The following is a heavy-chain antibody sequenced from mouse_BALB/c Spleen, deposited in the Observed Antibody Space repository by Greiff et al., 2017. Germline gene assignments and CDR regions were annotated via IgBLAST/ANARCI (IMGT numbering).Heavy chain of an antibody. J-gene: IGHJ2*01. CDR1: GFSLTSYG. D-gene: IGHD1-1*01. Sequence: QVQLQQSGPGLVAPSQSLSITCTVSGFSLTSYGVSWVRQPPGTGLEWLGVIWGDGSTNYHSALISRLSISKDNAKSQVFLKLNSLQTDDTATYYCAKEGLYYGSSVGYYFDYWGQGTTLTVSS. CDR2: IWGDGST. CDR3: AKEGLYYGSSVGYYFDY. V-gene: IGHV2-3*01.